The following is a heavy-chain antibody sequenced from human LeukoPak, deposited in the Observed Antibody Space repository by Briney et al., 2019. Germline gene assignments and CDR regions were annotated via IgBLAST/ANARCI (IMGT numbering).Heavy chain of an antibody. V-gene: IGHV3-21*01. CDR2: ISSSSSYI. J-gene: IGHJ4*02. Sequence: GGSLRLSCAASGFTFSTYFMNWVRQAPGKGLEWISSISSSSSYIYYADSVKGRFTISRDNAKNSLYLQMNSLRAEDTAVYYCARDGDYYDSSGYYYFDYWGQGTLVTVSS. D-gene: IGHD3-22*01. CDR3: ARDGDYYDSSGYYYFDY. CDR1: GFTFSTYF.